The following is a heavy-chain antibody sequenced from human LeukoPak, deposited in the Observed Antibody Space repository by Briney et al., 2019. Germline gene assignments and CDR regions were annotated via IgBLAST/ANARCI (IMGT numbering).Heavy chain of an antibody. J-gene: IGHJ4*02. CDR1: GLTASNYW. CDR2: VNSDGSST. CDR3: AKNSVGGSSWYRPFDY. Sequence: PGGSLRLSRAASGLTASNYWMHWVRQVPGEGLVWVSRVNSDGSSTTYADSVKGRFTISKDNTKNMLYLQMNSLRAEDTAVYYCAKNSVGGSSWYRPFDYWGQGTLVTVSS. V-gene: IGHV3-74*01. D-gene: IGHD6-13*01.